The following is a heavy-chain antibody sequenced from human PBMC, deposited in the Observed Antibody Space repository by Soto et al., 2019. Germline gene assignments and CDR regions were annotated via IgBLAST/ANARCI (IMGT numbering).Heavy chain of an antibody. Sequence: KPSETLSLTCTVSGGSISSSSYYWGWIRQPPGKGLEWIGSIYYSGSTYYNPSLKSRVTISVDTSKNQFSLKLSSVTAADTAVYYCARQYYDFWSGYLLAPTHNYYYYMDVWGKGTTVTVSS. CDR1: GGSISSSSYY. V-gene: IGHV4-39*01. J-gene: IGHJ6*03. CDR3: ARQYYDFWSGYLLAPTHNYYYYMDV. CDR2: IYYSGST. D-gene: IGHD3-3*01.